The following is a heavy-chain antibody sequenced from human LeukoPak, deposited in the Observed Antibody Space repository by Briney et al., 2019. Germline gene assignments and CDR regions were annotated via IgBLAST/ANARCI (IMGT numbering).Heavy chain of an antibody. V-gene: IGHV4-4*07. CDR3: ARSGYDSSGYYYVGESDAFDI. CDR1: GGSISSYY. D-gene: IGHD3-22*01. J-gene: IGHJ3*02. Sequence: PSETLSLTCTVSGGSISSYYWSWIRQPAGKGLEWIGRIYTSGSTNYNPSLKSRVTMSVDTSKNQFSLKLSSVTAADTAVYYCARSGYDSSGYYYVGESDAFDIWGQGTMVTVSS. CDR2: IYTSGST.